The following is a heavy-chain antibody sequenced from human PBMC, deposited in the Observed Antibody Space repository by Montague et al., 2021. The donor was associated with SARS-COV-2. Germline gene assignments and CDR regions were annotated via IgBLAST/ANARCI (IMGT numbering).Heavy chain of an antibody. V-gene: IGHV3-23*01. CDR3: AKGGVVVVAATDLDY. Sequence: SLRLSFSASGFTFSSYDMHWVRQAPGKGLEWVSAISLSGGSTYYADSVKGRFTISRDNSTNTLFLQMNSLRAEDTAVYYCAKGGVVVVAATDLDYWGQGTLVTVSS. D-gene: IGHD2-15*01. CDR2: ISLSGGST. J-gene: IGHJ4*02. CDR1: GFTFSSYD.